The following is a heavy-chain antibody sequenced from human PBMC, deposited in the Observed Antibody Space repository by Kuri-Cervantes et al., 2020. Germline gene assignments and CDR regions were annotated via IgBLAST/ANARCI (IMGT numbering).Heavy chain of an antibody. CDR1: GFTVSSNY. CDR3: ARDFPYVIGRSLGMGV. CDR2: IYSGGST. V-gene: IGHV3-66*01. J-gene: IGHJ6*02. D-gene: IGHD2-21*01. Sequence: GGSLRLSCAASGFTVSSNYMSWVRQAPGKGLGWVSVIYSGGSTYYADSVKGRFTISRDNSKNTLYLQMNSLRAEDTAVYYCARDFPYVIGRSLGMGVWGQGTTVTVSS.